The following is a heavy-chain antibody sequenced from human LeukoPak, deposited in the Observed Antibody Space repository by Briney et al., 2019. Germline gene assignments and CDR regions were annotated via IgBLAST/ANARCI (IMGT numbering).Heavy chain of an antibody. V-gene: IGHV4-59*01. CDR2: IYYSGST. J-gene: IGHJ4*02. Sequence: SETLSLTCTVSGGSISSYYWSWIRQPPGKRLEWIGYIYYSGSTNYNPSLKSRVTISVDTSKNQFSLKLSSVTAADTAVHYCARDSRSYYDSSGYYGTFDYWGQGTLVTVSS. D-gene: IGHD3-22*01. CDR1: GGSISSYY. CDR3: ARDSRSYYDSSGYYGTFDY.